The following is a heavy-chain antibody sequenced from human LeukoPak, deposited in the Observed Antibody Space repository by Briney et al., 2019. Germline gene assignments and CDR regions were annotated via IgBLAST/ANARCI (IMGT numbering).Heavy chain of an antibody. J-gene: IGHJ1*01. CDR3: AAATKYYYDSSGHQEYFQH. Sequence: PSETLSLTCAVYGGSFSGYYWSWIRQPPGKGLEWIGEINHSGSTNYNPSLKSRVTISVDTSKNQFSLKLSSVTAADTAVYYCAAATKYYYDSSGHQEYFQHWGQGTLVTVSS. CDR2: INHSGST. CDR1: GGSFSGYY. D-gene: IGHD3-22*01. V-gene: IGHV4-34*01.